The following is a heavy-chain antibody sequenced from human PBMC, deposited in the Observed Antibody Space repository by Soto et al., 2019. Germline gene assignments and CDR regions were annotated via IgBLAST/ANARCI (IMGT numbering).Heavy chain of an antibody. V-gene: IGHV5-51*01. CDR3: SRQYSSSWYFEWQVNYGMDV. CDR2: IYPGDSDT. Sequence: PGESLKISCKGSGYSFTSYWIGWVRQMPGKGLEWMGIIYPGDSDTRYSPSIQGQVTISADKSISTAYLQWSSLKASDTAMYYCSRQYSSSWYFEWQVNYGMDVWGQGTTVTVSS. J-gene: IGHJ6*02. CDR1: GYSFTSYW. D-gene: IGHD6-13*01.